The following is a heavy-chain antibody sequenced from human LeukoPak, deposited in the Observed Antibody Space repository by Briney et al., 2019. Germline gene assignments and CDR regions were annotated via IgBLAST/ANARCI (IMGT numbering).Heavy chain of an antibody. V-gene: IGHV3-72*01. J-gene: IGHJ4*02. CDR3: ARAVAGYDY. Sequence: GGSLRLSCATSEXTFTDYYMDWVRQAPGKGQEWVGRIRNKPNSYTTDYAASVKGRFTISRDDSKSSLYLQMNSLKTEDTAVYYCARAVAGYDYWGQGTLVTVSS. D-gene: IGHD6-19*01. CDR2: IRNKPNSYTT. CDR1: EXTFTDYY.